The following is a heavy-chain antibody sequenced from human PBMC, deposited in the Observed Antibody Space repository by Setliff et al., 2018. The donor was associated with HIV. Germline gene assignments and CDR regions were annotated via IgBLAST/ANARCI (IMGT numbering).Heavy chain of an antibody. CDR2: IYSGGST. Sequence: PGGSLRLSCAASGFTFSSYSMNWVRQAPGKGLEWVSAIYSGGSTYYADSVKGRFTISRDNSKNTLYLQMNSLRAEDTAVYYCAKGGYSSSWAPNWFDPWGQGTLVTVSS. CDR3: AKGGYSSSWAPNWFDP. CDR1: GFTFSSYS. D-gene: IGHD6-13*01. V-gene: IGHV3-23*05. J-gene: IGHJ5*02.